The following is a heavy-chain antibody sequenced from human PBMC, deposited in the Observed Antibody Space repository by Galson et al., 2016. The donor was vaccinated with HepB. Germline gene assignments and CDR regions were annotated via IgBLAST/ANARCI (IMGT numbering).Heavy chain of an antibody. CDR2: IGWSSATL. CDR3: AKEGAYVATHYFDS. CDR1: GFRFGDYA. Sequence: SLRLSCAASGFRFGDYAMHWVRQAPGKGLQWVARIGWSSATLGYVDSVKGRFTISRDNAQNSLYLQMDSLRVEDTALYYCAKEGAYVATHYFDSWGQGTLVTVS. J-gene: IGHJ4*02. D-gene: IGHD5-12*01. V-gene: IGHV3-9*01.